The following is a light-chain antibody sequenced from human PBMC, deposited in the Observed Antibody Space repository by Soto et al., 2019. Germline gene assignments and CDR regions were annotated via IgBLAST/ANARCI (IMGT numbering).Light chain of an antibody. J-gene: IGLJ3*02. CDR1: GGNIGNNF. CDR2: DDN. V-gene: IGLV1-51*01. CDR3: GTWDNSLSVVV. Sequence: QSVLTQPPAVSAAPGQKVTISCSGSGGNIGNNFVSWYQQFPGTAPKLLIYDDNKRPTGIPDRFSASKSGTSATLGITGLQTGDEADYYRGTWDNSLSVVVFGGGTQLTGL.